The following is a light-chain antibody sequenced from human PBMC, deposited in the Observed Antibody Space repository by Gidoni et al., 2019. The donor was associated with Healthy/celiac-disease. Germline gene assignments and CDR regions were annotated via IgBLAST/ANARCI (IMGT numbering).Light chain of an antibody. CDR3: QSYDSSLSGPRV. CDR2: GNS. J-gene: IGLJ3*02. V-gene: IGLV1-40*01. Sequence: QSVLTQPPSVSGAPGQRVTISCTGSSPNIGAGYDVHWYQQLPRTAPKLPIYGNSNRPSGVPDRSSGSKSGTSASLAITGLQAEDEADYYCQSYDSSLSGPRVFGGGTKLTVL. CDR1: SPNIGAGYD.